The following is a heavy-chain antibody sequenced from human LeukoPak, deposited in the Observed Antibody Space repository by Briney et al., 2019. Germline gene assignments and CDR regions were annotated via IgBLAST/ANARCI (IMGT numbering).Heavy chain of an antibody. CDR1: GFGFSSYA. V-gene: IGHV3-64D*09. CDR2: ISSNGDST. Sequence: GGSLRLSCSVSGFGFSSYAMHWVRQALGKGLEYVSSISSNGDSTYYADSVKGRFTISRDNSKNTLFLQMSSLRAEDTAVYYCVKDRYVDYWGQGTLVTVSS. J-gene: IGHJ4*02. CDR3: VKDRYVDY. D-gene: IGHD3-16*02.